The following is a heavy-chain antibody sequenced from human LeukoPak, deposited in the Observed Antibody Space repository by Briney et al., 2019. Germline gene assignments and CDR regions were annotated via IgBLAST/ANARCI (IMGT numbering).Heavy chain of an antibody. CDR2: MNPNSGNT. Sequence: GASVKVSCKASGYTFTSYDINWVRQATVQGLEWMGWMNPNSGNTGYAQKFQGRVTITRNTSISTAYMELSSLGSEDTAVYYCATHYHFWSGYGYWGQGTLVTVSS. CDR3: ATHYHFWSGYGY. D-gene: IGHD3-3*01. V-gene: IGHV1-8*03. J-gene: IGHJ4*02. CDR1: GYTFTSYD.